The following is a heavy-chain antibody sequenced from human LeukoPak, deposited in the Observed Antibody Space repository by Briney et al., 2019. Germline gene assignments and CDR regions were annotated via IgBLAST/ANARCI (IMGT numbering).Heavy chain of an antibody. CDR1: GYSFTSYW. J-gene: IGHJ4*02. D-gene: IGHD2-15*01. Sequence: GESLKISCKGSGYSFTSYWIGWVRQMPGKGLEWMGIIYPGDSDTRYSPSFQGQVTISAGKSISTAYLQWSSLKASDTAMYYCARAPLCSGGSCYSEYYFDYWGQGTLVTVSS. CDR2: IYPGDSDT. CDR3: ARAPLCSGGSCYSEYYFDY. V-gene: IGHV5-51*01.